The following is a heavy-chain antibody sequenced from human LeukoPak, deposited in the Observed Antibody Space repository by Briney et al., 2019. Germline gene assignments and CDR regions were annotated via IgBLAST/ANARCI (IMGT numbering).Heavy chain of an antibody. CDR3: ARGPSGSYRAEYFQH. D-gene: IGHD1-26*01. V-gene: IGHV1-69*13. Sequence: ASVTVSCKASGGTFSSYAISWVRQAPGQGLEWMGGIIPIFGTANYAQKFQGRVTITADESTSTAYMELSSLRSEDTAVYYCARGPSGSYRAEYFQHWGQGTLVTVSS. CDR2: IIPIFGTA. CDR1: GGTFSSYA. J-gene: IGHJ1*01.